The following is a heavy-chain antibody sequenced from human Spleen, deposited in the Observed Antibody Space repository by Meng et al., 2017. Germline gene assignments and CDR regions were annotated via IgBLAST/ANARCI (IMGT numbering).Heavy chain of an antibody. Sequence: QVQLQGSGPGLVKPSQTLSLTCPVSGGSISSGDYYWSWIRQPPGKGLEWIAYIYYSGSTYYNPSLKSRVTISVDTSTNQFSLKLSSVTAADTAVYYCASVVPTAKSYYFDYWGQGTLVTVSS. CDR1: GGSISSGDYY. CDR3: ASVVPTAKSYYFDY. J-gene: IGHJ4*02. CDR2: IYYSGST. D-gene: IGHD2-2*01. V-gene: IGHV4-30-4*01.